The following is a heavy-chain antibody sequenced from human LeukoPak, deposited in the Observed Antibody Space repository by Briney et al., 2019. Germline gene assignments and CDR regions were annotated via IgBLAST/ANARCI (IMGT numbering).Heavy chain of an antibody. CDR3: ARGGDYYDSSGYYYEDY. V-gene: IGHV1-8*03. J-gene: IGHJ4*02. D-gene: IGHD3-22*01. CDR2: MNPNSGNT. CDR1: GGTFSSYD. Sequence: ASVKVSCKASGGTFSSYDINWVRQATGQGLEWMGWMNPNSGNTGYAQKFQGGVTITRNTSISTAYMELSSLRSEDTAVYYCARGGDYYDSSGYYYEDYWGQGTLVTVSS.